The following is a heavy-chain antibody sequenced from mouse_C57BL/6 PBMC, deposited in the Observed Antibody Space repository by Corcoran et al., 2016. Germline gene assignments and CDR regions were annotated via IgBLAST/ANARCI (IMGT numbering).Heavy chain of an antibody. CDR3: ARYDSNYEVFAY. CDR2: IYPGSGNT. V-gene: IGHV1-66*01. Sequence: QVQLQKSGPELVKPGASVKISCKASGYSFTSYYIHWVKQRPGQGLEWIGWIYPGSGNTKYNEKFKGKATLTADPSSSTAYMQLSSLTSEDSAVYYCARYDSNYEVFAYWGQGTLVTVSA. CDR1: GYSFTSYY. J-gene: IGHJ3*01. D-gene: IGHD2-5*01.